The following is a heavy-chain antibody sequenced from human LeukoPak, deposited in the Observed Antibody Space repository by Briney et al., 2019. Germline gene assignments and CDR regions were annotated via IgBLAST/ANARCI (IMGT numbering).Heavy chain of an antibody. D-gene: IGHD5-18*01. CDR1: GYTFTSYG. V-gene: IGHV7-4-1*02. CDR2: INTNTGNP. CDR3: ARVYSPTLGPGTAMVDPFDY. Sequence: ASVKVSCKASGYTFTSYGITWVRQAPGQGLEWMGWINTNTGNPTYAQGFTGRFVFSLDTSVSTAYLQISSLKAEDTAVYYCARVYSPTLGPGTAMVDPFDYWGQGTLVTVSS. J-gene: IGHJ4*02.